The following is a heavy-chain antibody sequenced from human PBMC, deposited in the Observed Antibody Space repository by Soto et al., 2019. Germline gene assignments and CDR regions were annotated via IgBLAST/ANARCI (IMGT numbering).Heavy chain of an antibody. V-gene: IGHV5-51*01. CDR2: IYPGDSDT. Sequence: GESLKISCKGSGYSFTSYWIGWVRQMPGKGLEWMGIIYPGDSDTRYSPSFQGQVTIPADKSISTAYLQWSSLKASDTAMYYCALTFYYDSSGSQYNWFDPWGQGTLVTVSS. CDR1: GYSFTSYW. CDR3: ALTFYYDSSGSQYNWFDP. J-gene: IGHJ5*02. D-gene: IGHD3-22*01.